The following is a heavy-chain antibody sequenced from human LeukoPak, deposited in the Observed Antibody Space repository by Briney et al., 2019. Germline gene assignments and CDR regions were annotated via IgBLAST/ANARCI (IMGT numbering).Heavy chain of an antibody. J-gene: IGHJ6*03. CDR1: GGSFSGYY. CDR2: INHSGST. D-gene: IGHD6-6*01. V-gene: IGHV4-34*01. Sequence: SETLSLTCAVYGGSFSGYYWSWIRQPPEKGLEWIGEINHSGSTNYNPSLKSRVTISVDTSKNQFSLKLSSVTAADTAVYYGARGIAAHGGYYYYYYYMDVWGKGTTVTVSS. CDR3: ARGIAAHGGYYYYYYYMDV.